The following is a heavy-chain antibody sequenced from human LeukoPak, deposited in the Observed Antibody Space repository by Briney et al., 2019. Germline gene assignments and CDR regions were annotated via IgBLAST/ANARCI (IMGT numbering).Heavy chain of an antibody. CDR1: GFTFSSYA. CDR2: ISYDGSNK. J-gene: IGHJ3*02. CDR3: ARDLGGYYYKYGFDI. D-gene: IGHD3-22*01. V-gene: IGHV3-30-3*01. Sequence: PGGSLRLSCAASGFTFSSYAMHWVRQAPGKGLEWVSVISYDGSNKYYADSVKGRFTISRDNSKNTLYLQMNSLRAEDTAVYYCARDLGGYYYKYGFDIWGQGTMVTVSS.